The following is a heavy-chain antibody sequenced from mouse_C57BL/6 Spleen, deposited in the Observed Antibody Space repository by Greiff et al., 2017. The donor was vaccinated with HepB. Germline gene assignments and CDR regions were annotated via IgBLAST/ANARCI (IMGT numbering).Heavy chain of an antibody. CDR2: INPNNGGT. D-gene: IGHD1-1*01. CDR1: GYTFTDYY. CDR3: ARLGTTVVVSDY. V-gene: IGHV1-26*01. Sequence: EVQLQQSGPELVKPGASVKISCKASGYTFTDYYMNWVKQSHGKSLEWIGDINPNNGGTSYNQKFKGKATLTVDKSSSTAYMELRSLTSEDSAVYYCARLGTTVVVSDYWGQGTTLTVSS. J-gene: IGHJ2*01.